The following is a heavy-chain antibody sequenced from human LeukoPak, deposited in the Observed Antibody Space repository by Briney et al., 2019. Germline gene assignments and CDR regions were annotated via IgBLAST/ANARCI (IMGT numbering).Heavy chain of an antibody. CDR3: ARYTEVVVAANDAFDI. CDR2: IIPIFGTA. D-gene: IGHD2-15*01. CDR1: GGTFSSYA. J-gene: IGHJ3*02. Sequence: GASVKVSCKASGGTFSSYAISWVRQAPGQGLEWMGGIIPIFGTANYAQKFQGRVTITADESTCTAYMELSSLRSEDTAVYYCARYTEVVVAANDAFDIWGQGTMVTVSS. V-gene: IGHV1-69*13.